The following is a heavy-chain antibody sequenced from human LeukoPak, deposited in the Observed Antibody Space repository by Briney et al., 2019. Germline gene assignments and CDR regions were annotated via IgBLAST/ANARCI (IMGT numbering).Heavy chain of an antibody. V-gene: IGHV3-30-3*01. CDR3: ARDDSSGYRCDN. CDR1: GVTLCSYA. CDR2: ISYDGSNK. Sequence: GRSLRVSCAASGVTLCSYAMHWVRQAPGKGLEWVAVISYDGSNKYYADSVKGRFTISRDNSKNTLYLQMNSLRAEDTAVYYCARDDSSGYRCDNWGQGTLVTVSS. J-gene: IGHJ4*02. D-gene: IGHD3-22*01.